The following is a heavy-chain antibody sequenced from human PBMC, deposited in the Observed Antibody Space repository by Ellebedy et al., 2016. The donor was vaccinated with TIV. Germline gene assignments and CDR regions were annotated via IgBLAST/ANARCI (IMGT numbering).Heavy chain of an antibody. CDR1: GFTFSSYA. CDR2: ISYDGSNK. CDR3: ARSGYYDAFDI. Sequence: GGSLRLXCAASGFTFSSYAMHWVRQAPGKGLEWVAVISYDGSNKYYADSVKGRFTISRDNSKNTLYLQMNSLRAEDTAVYYCARSGYYDAFDIWGQGTMVTVSS. J-gene: IGHJ3*02. D-gene: IGHD3-22*01. V-gene: IGHV3-30-3*01.